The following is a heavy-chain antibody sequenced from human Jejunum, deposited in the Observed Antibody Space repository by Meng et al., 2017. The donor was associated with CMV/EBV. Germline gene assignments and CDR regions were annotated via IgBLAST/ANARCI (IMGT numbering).Heavy chain of an antibody. CDR2: IYSNGAT. CDR3: VRDMHREVVIQDY. Sequence: DAGPVLVQSLEALAPTCTCFGASISDYYWSWIRQPAGKGLEWIGRIYSNGATNYNPSLKSRVTMSVDTSKNQFSLKLSSVTAADTAVYFCVRDMHREVVIQDYWGQGTLVTVSS. D-gene: IGHD3-10*01. J-gene: IGHJ4*02. V-gene: IGHV4-4*07. CDR1: GASISDYY.